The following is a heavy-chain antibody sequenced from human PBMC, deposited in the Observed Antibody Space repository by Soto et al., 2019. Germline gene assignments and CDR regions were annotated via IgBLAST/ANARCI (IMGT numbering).Heavy chain of an antibody. CDR3: ARDVGYDYVN. J-gene: IGHJ4*02. CDR1: GFTFSSFW. D-gene: IGHD5-12*01. Sequence: GGSLRLSCAVSGFTFSSFWMSWVRQAPGKGLEWVATIKQDGSEKYYVDSVKGRFTISRDNAENSLYLHMNSLSAEDTAVYFCARDVGYDYVNWGQGTMVTVSS. CDR2: IKQDGSEK. V-gene: IGHV3-7*01.